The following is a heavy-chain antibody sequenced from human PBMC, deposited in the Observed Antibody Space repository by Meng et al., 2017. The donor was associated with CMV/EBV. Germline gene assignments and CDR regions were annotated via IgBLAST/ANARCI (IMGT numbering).Heavy chain of an antibody. V-gene: IGHV4-39*07. CDR1: GGSISSSSYY. CDR3: ARDPSLRWIDY. Sequence: LQLQRSGPGLVKPSEPLSLTCTVSGGSISSSSYYWGWIRQPPGKGLEWIGSIYYSGSTYYNPSLKSRVTISVDTSKNQFSLKLSSVTAADTAVYYCARDPSLRWIDYWGQGTLVTVSS. D-gene: IGHD4-23*01. CDR2: IYYSGST. J-gene: IGHJ4*02.